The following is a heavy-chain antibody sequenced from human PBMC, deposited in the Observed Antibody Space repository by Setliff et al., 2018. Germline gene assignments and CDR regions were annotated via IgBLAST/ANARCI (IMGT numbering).Heavy chain of an antibody. CDR2: IYIGGRA. J-gene: IGHJ4*02. CDR1: GGSISSYY. Sequence: PSETLSLTCTVSGGSISSYYWSWIRQPAGKGLEWIGHIYIGGRANYNPSLKSRVTMSIDTSKNQFSLKVSSMTAADTDVYYCARSFSRREKFLLDYWCQGALVTVS. CDR3: ARSFSRREKFLLDY. V-gene: IGHV4-4*07.